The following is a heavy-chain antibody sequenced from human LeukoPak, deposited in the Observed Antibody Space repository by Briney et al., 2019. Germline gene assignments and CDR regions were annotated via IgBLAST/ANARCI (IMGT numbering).Heavy chain of an antibody. V-gene: IGHV3-74*01. J-gene: IGHJ4*02. D-gene: IGHD6-13*01. Sequence: GGSLRLSCAASGNYWMHWVRQAPGKGLVWVSHINGDGSWTSYADSVKGRFTISRDNSKNTVYLQMDNLRAEDSAMYYCAKAHSISWPYAFDSWGQGTLVTVSS. CDR3: AKAHSISWPYAFDS. CDR1: GNYW. CDR2: INGDGSWT.